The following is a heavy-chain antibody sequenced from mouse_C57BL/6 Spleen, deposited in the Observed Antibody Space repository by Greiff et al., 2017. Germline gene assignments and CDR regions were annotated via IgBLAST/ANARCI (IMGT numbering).Heavy chain of an antibody. V-gene: IGHV1-84*01. Sequence: QVQLKQSGPELVKPGASVKISCKASGYTFTDYYINWVKQRPGQGLEWLGWIYPGSGNTKYNEKFKGKATLTVDTASSTAYMQLSILTSEDSAVYFCARSGITTSAWFAYWGQGTLVTVSA. CDR2: IYPGSGNT. CDR1: GYTFTDYY. D-gene: IGHD2-4*01. CDR3: ARSGITTSAWFAY. J-gene: IGHJ3*01.